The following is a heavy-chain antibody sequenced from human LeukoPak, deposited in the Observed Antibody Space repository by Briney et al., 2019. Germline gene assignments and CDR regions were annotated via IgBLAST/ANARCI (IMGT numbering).Heavy chain of an antibody. Sequence: PGGSLTLSCQTSGLVFSNYGMHWVRQAPDKGLEWVAYLRYDARNEYYADSVNGRFIISRDNSKNTLYLQMNSLRAEDTAVYYCARDGHYYDSSGYYSLDYWGQGTLVTVSS. D-gene: IGHD3-22*01. CDR3: ARDGHYYDSSGYYSLDY. CDR2: LRYDARNE. V-gene: IGHV3-30*02. J-gene: IGHJ4*02. CDR1: GLVFSNYG.